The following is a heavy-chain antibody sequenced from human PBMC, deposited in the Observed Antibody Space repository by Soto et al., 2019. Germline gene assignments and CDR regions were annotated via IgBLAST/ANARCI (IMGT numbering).Heavy chain of an antibody. CDR1: GFNFPTFW. CDR3: ALVATNHDAFDI. V-gene: IGHV5-10-1*01. D-gene: IGHD5-12*01. CDR2: IDPSDSYT. J-gene: IGHJ3*02. Sequence: PGESLKISCKHSGFNFPTFWISWVRQMPGKGLEWMGRIDPSDSYTNYSPSFQGHVTISADKSISTAYLQWSSLKASDTAMYYCALVATNHDAFDIWGQGTMVTVSS.